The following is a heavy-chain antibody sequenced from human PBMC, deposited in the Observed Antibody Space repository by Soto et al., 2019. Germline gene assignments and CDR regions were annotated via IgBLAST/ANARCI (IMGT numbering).Heavy chain of an antibody. Sequence: QLVESGGGVVQPGRSLRLSCAASGFTFNTDTMHWVRQAPGKGLEWVALISDDGSNKHYADSVKGRFSISRDNSKNTLYLQLNSLRPEDTAVYYCAREAIYYDTSGFSLYYFDYWGQGSLVIVSS. CDR3: AREAIYYDTSGFSLYYFDY. CDR2: ISDDGSNK. J-gene: IGHJ4*02. D-gene: IGHD3-22*01. V-gene: IGHV3-30-3*01. CDR1: GFTFNTDT.